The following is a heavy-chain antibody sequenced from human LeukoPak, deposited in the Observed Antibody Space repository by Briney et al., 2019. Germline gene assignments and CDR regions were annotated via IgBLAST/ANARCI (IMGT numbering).Heavy chain of an antibody. J-gene: IGHJ2*01. CDR1: GGSVSGHY. D-gene: IGHD2-8*01. CDR3: ARVSHGVHWYFDL. CDR2: INHSGVT. Sequence: PSETLSLTCGVYGGSVSGHYWSWVRQPPGKGLEWIGDINHSGVTTYNPSLKSRLTISIDTAKNQFSLRLSSLSAADTSFYYRARVSHGVHWYFDLWGRGTLVTVSS. V-gene: IGHV4-34*01.